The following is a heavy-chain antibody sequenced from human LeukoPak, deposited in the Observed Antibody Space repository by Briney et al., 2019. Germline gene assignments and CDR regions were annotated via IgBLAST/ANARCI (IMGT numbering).Heavy chain of an antibody. CDR2: IYYSGST. J-gene: IGHJ4*02. CDR1: GGSISSYY. V-gene: IGHV4-59*12. D-gene: IGHD3-22*01. Sequence: KPSETLSLTCTVSGGSISSYYWSWIRQPPGKGLEWIGYIYYSGSTNYNPSLKSRVTISVDTSKNQFSLKLSSVTAADTAVYYCARGGDSSGYYGGNFDYWGQGTLVTVSS. CDR3: ARGGDSSGYYGGNFDY.